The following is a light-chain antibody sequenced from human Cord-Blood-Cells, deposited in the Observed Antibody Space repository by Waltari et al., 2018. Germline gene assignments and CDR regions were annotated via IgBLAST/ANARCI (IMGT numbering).Light chain of an antibody. CDR1: STNIGHNA. CDR3: AAWDDSLNGPV. V-gene: IGLV1-36*01. CDR2: YDD. Sequence: QSVLTQPPSVSAAPRQRVTISCSGSSTNIGHNAVNWYQQLPGKAPKLLIYYDDLLPSGVSDRFSGSKSGTSASLAISGLQSEDEADYYCAAWDDSLNGPVFGGGTKLTVL. J-gene: IGLJ3*02.